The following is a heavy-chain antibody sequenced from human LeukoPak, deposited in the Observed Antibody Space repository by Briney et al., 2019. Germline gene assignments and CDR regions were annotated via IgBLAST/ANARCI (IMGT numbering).Heavy chain of an antibody. V-gene: IGHV4-59*08. Sequence: SEALSLTCTVSGGSISSYYWSWIRQPPGKGLEWIGYIYYSGSTNYNPSLKSRVTISVDTSKNQFSLKLSSVTAADTAVYYCARHSPGWFDPWGQGTLVTVSS. J-gene: IGHJ5*02. CDR3: ARHSPGWFDP. CDR2: IYYSGST. CDR1: GGSISSYY.